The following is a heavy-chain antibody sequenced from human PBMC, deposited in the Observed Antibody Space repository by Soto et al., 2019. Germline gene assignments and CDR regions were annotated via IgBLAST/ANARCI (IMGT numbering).Heavy chain of an antibody. CDR2: INHSGST. CDR3: ARYAGDYYYYYMDV. V-gene: IGHV4-34*01. Sequence: SETLSLTCAVYGGSFSGYYRSWIRQPPGKGLEWIGEINHSGSTNYNPSLKSRVTISVDTSKNQFSLKLSSVTAADTAVYYCARYAGDYYYYYMDVWGKGTTVTVSS. CDR1: GGSFSGYY. J-gene: IGHJ6*03.